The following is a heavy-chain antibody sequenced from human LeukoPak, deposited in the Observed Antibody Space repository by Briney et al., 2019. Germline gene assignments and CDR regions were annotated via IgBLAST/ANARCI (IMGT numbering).Heavy chain of an antibody. J-gene: IGHJ3*02. D-gene: IGHD2-2*01. CDR3: AKFASASCCQSAFDI. V-gene: IGHV3-23*01. CDR2: ISGSGGST. CDR1: GFTFSSYA. Sequence: GGSLRLSCAASGFTFSSYAMSWVRQAPGKGLEWVSVISGSGGSTYYTDSVKGRFTISRDNSKNTLYLQMNSLRAEDTAVYYCAKFASASCCQSAFDIWGQGTMVTVSS.